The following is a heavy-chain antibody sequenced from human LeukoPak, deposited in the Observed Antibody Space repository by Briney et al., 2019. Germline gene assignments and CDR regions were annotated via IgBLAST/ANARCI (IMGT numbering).Heavy chain of an antibody. J-gene: IGHJ4*02. D-gene: IGHD5-18*01. CDR2: ISISSSTI. CDR3: ARLRASVTTPNDY. V-gene: IGHV3-48*02. Sequence: PGGSLRLSCAASGFSFSSYSMNWVRQAPGKGLEWIPYISISSSTIYYADSVKGRFTISRDNAQNSLYLQMNSLRDEDTAVYYCARLRASVTTPNDYWGQGTLVTVSS. CDR1: GFSFSSYS.